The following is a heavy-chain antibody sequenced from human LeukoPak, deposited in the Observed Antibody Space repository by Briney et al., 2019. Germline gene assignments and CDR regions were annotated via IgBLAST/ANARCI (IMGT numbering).Heavy chain of an antibody. Sequence: PSQTLSLTCTVSGGTINSADFYWVCIRLHPGKGLEWIGYIFYRETTYYNPSLASRITISLDATKRQFSLQMSDVTAADTAIYYCAGAKSTFGELLPFDSWGQGTLVAVSS. CDR2: IFYRETT. J-gene: IGHJ4*02. D-gene: IGHD3-10*01. V-gene: IGHV4-31*03. CDR1: GGTINSADFY. CDR3: AGAKSTFGELLPFDS.